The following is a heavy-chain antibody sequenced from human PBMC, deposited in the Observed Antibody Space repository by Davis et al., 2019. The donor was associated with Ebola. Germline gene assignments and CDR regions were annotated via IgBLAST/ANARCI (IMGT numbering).Heavy chain of an antibody. J-gene: IGHJ2*01. D-gene: IGHD6-6*01. V-gene: IGHV3-33*01. CDR2: IWYDGINK. CDR3: ARGRSAPGYFDL. Sequence: GESLKISCAASGFTFSSFGMHWVRQAPGKGLEWVATIWYDGINKDYVDSVKGRFTISRDNSKNTLYLQMNSLRVEDTAVFYCARGRSAPGYFDLWGRGTRVTVSS. CDR1: GFTFSSFG.